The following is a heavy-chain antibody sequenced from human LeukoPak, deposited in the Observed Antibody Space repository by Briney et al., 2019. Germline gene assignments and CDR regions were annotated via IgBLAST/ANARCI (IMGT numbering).Heavy chain of an antibody. CDR1: GFTFSSYA. Sequence: GGSLRLSCAASGFTFSSYAMSWVRQAPGKGLEWVSVISGSGGSTYYADSVKGRFTISRDNFKNTLYLQMNSLRAEDTAVYYCAKDPSAAGTSEYFQHWGQGTLVTVSS. V-gene: IGHV3-23*01. CDR3: AKDPSAAGTSEYFQH. D-gene: IGHD6-13*01. CDR2: ISGSGGST. J-gene: IGHJ1*01.